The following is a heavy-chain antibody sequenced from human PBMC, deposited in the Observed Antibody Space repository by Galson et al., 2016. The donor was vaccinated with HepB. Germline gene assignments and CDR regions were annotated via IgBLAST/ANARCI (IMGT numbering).Heavy chain of an antibody. CDR2: IWYDGSNK. D-gene: IGHD6-13*01. Sequence: SGFTFSSYVMRWARQAPGKELEWVAVIWYDGSNKYYADSVKGRFAISRDNSKNTLYLQMNSLRAEDTAVYNCTKARTVSYIAPAGSDWGQGTLVTVSS. CDR3: TKARTVSYIAPAGSD. J-gene: IGHJ3*01. V-gene: IGHV3-33*06. CDR1: GFTFSSYV.